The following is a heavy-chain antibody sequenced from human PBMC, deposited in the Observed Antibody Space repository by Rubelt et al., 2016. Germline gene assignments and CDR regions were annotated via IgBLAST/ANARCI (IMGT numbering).Heavy chain of an antibody. V-gene: IGHV1-69*06. Sequence: QVQLVQSGAEVKKPGSSVKVSCKASGGTFSSYAISWVRQAPGQGLEWMGGIIPIFGTANYAQKFQGRVTITADKSTSTAYMELSSLRSEDTAVYYCATESTNCSSTSCYVGGGYGMDVWGQGTTVTVSS. CDR3: ATESTNCSSTSCYVGGGYGMDV. D-gene: IGHD2-2*01. CDR1: GGTFSSYA. J-gene: IGHJ6*02. CDR2: IIPIFGTA.